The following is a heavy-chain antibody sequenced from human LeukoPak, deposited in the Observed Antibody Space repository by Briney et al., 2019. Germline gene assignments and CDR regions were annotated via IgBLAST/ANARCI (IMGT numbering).Heavy chain of an antibody. CDR3: ARGDEVGNYFDY. V-gene: IGHV4-59*01. J-gene: IGHJ4*02. CDR2: IYYSEST. D-gene: IGHD1-26*01. CDR1: GGSISSYY. Sequence: SETLSLTCTVSGGSISSYYWSWIRQPPGKGLEWIGYIYYSESTNYNPSLKSRVTISVDTSKNQFSLKLSSVTAADTAVYYCARGDEVGNYFDYRGQGTLVTVSS.